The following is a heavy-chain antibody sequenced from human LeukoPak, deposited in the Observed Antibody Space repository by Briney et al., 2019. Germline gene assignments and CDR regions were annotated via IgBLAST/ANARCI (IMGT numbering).Heavy chain of an antibody. J-gene: IGHJ4*02. V-gene: IGHV3-33*06. Sequence: GGSLRLSCAASGFSFSSYGIHWVRQAPGKGLEWVAVIWYDGSNKYYADSVKGRFTISRDNSKNTLYLQMNSLRAEDTAVYYCAKPSIAVAGYFDYWGQGTLVTVSS. CDR2: IWYDGSNK. D-gene: IGHD6-19*01. CDR1: GFSFSSYG. CDR3: AKPSIAVAGYFDY.